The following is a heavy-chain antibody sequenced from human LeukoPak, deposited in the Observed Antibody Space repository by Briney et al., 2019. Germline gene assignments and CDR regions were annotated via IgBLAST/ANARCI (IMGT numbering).Heavy chain of an antibody. J-gene: IGHJ4*02. CDR3: ARGFSYYGSGSYYPYFDY. CDR2: INHSGGT. Sequence: SETLSLTCAVYGGSFSGYYWSWIRQPPGKGLEWIGEINHSGGTNYNPSLKSRVTISVDTSKNQFSLKLSSVTAADTAVYYCARGFSYYGSGSYYPYFDYWGQGTLVTVSS. CDR1: GGSFSGYY. V-gene: IGHV4-34*01. D-gene: IGHD3-10*01.